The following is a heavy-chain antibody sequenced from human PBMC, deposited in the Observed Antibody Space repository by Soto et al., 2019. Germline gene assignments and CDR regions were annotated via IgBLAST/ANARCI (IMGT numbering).Heavy chain of an antibody. Sequence: VGSLRLSCSASGFTFINFGMRWVRQAPGKGLEWIATISGRGSSSYYADSVKGRFTISRDNSRDTLFLQMNSLRANDTAVYYCAKEMLASISRPFDSWGQGTLVTVSS. CDR2: ISGRGSSS. D-gene: IGHD5-12*01. V-gene: IGHV3-23*01. J-gene: IGHJ4*02. CDR1: GFTFINFG. CDR3: AKEMLASISRPFDS.